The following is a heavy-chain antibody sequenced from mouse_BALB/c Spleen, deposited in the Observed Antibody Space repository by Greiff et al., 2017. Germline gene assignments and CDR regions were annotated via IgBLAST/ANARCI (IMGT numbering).Heavy chain of an antibody. CDR2: IHYSGST. CDR3: AGGNYPRFAY. CDR1: GYSITSGYS. V-gene: IGHV3-1*02. D-gene: IGHD2-1*01. Sequence: DVKLQESGPDLVKPSQSLSLTCTVTGYSITSGYSWHWIRQFPGNKLEWMGYIHYSGSTNYNPSLKSRISITRDTSKNQFFLQLNSVTTEDTATYYCAGGNYPRFAYWGQGTLVTVSA. J-gene: IGHJ3*01.